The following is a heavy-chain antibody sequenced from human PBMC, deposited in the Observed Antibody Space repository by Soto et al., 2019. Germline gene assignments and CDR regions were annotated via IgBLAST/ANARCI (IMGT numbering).Heavy chain of an antibody. D-gene: IGHD2-2*01. J-gene: IGHJ4*02. V-gene: IGHV5-10-1*01. Sequence: PGESLKISFKGSGYTFTTYLITWVRQMPGKGMEWMGRIDPSNSYTNYNPSLQGHVTLSADMSISTAYLQWSGLKASDTAIYYCARNTGLGQIPFDFCGQGTLVTFSS. CDR3: ARNTGLGQIPFDF. CDR1: GYTFTTYL. CDR2: IDPSNSYT.